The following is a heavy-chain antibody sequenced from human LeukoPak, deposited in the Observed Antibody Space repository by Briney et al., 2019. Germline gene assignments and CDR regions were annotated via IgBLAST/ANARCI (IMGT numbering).Heavy chain of an antibody. J-gene: IGHJ3*02. V-gene: IGHV4-34*01. Sequence: PSETLPLTCAVYGGSFSAYYWSWIRQPPGKGLEWIGEINHSGSTNYNPSLKSRVTISVDTSKNQFSLKLSSVTAADTAVYYCARAHLPHYYDIRSARARDAFDIWGQGTMVTVSS. CDR3: ARAHLPHYYDIRSARARDAFDI. D-gene: IGHD3-22*01. CDR2: INHSGST. CDR1: GGSFSAYY.